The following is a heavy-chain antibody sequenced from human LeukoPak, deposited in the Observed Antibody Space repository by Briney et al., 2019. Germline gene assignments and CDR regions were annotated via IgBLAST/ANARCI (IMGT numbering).Heavy chain of an antibody. D-gene: IGHD1-26*01. CDR2: TTSSSSYI. CDR1: GFTFSSYN. J-gene: IGHJ6*03. Sequence: GGSLRLSCAASGFTFSSYNMNWVRQAPGKGLEWVSSTTSSSSYIYYADSVKGRFTISRDNAKNSLYLQMDSLRAEDTAVYYCARDPYSGSYSPAVYYYYMDVWGKGTTVTVSS. CDR3: ARDPYSGSYSPAVYYYYMDV. V-gene: IGHV3-21*06.